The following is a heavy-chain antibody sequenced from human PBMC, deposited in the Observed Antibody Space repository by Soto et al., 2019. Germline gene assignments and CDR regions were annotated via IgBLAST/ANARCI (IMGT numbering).Heavy chain of an antibody. Sequence: GASVKVSCKASGYTFTSYAMHWVRQAPGQRLEWMGWINAGNGNTKYSQKFQGRVTITRDTSASTAYMEPSSLRSEDTAVYYCARAPELLWFGEFPNWFDPWGQGTLVTVSS. D-gene: IGHD3-10*01. V-gene: IGHV1-3*01. CDR1: GYTFTSYA. J-gene: IGHJ5*02. CDR3: ARAPELLWFGEFPNWFDP. CDR2: INAGNGNT.